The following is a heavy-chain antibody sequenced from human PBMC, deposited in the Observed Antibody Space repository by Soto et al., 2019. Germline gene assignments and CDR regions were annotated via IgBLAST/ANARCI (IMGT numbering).Heavy chain of an antibody. Sequence: EVQLVESGGGLVKPGGSLRLSCEASGFTFRSYSMNWVRQAPGKGLAWVSSISTTSTYIYYGDSVKGRFTISRDNAKLSLFLQMNSLRAEDTAIYYCAREGDDYGDYKRAFDIWGQGTTVTVSS. CDR1: GFTFRSYS. J-gene: IGHJ3*02. CDR2: ISTTSTYI. D-gene: IGHD4-17*01. V-gene: IGHV3-21*01. CDR3: AREGDDYGDYKRAFDI.